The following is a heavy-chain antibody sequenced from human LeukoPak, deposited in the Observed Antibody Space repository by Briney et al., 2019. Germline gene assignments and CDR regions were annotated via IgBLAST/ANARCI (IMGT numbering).Heavy chain of an antibody. V-gene: IGHV4-59*11. CDR3: ARGRLGYCSGGSCYSPHH. Sequence: PSETLSLTCTVSGGSISGHYWSWIRQPPGKGLEWIGYIYYSGSTNYNPSLKSRVTISVDTSKNQFSLRLSSVTAADTAVYYCARGRLGYCSGGSCYSPHHWGQGTLVAVSS. D-gene: IGHD2-15*01. J-gene: IGHJ5*02. CDR1: GGSISGHY. CDR2: IYYSGST.